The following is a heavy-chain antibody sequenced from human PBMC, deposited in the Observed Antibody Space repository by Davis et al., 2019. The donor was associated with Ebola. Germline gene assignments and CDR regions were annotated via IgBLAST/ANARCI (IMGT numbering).Heavy chain of an antibody. Sequence: GESLKISCKGSGYSFTTYWIGWVRQMPGKGLEWMGIIYPGDSDTRYSPSFQGQVSISADKSISTAYLQWSSLRASDTAMYYCARMGPIYGSGGINWFDPWGQGTLLTVSS. D-gene: IGHD3-10*01. V-gene: IGHV5-51*01. CDR3: ARMGPIYGSGGINWFDP. CDR2: IYPGDSDT. CDR1: GYSFTTYW. J-gene: IGHJ5*02.